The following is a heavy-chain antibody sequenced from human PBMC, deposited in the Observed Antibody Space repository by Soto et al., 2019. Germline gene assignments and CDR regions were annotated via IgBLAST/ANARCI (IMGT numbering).Heavy chain of an antibody. V-gene: IGHV3-30-3*01. J-gene: IGHJ4*02. CDR3: ARDRFFDSYSFDY. D-gene: IGHD3-9*01. CDR1: GFTFTAFA. CDR2: ISYDGGDT. Sequence: GGSLRLSCAASGFTFTAFAIHWVRQAPGKGLEWVAIISYDGGDTHFADSVKGRLTISRDNSKNTVYLQMNSLRPEDTAVYYCARDRFFDSYSFDYWGQGTLVTV.